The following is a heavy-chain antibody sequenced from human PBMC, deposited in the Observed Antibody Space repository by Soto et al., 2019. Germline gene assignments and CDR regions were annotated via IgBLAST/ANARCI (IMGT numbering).Heavy chain of an antibody. Sequence: ASVKVSCKVSGYTLTELSMHWVRQAPGKGLEWMGGFDPEDGETIYAQKFQGRVTMTEDTSTDTAYMELSSLRSEDTAVYYCATVSSWYGGGHYYGMDVWGQGTMVTVSS. J-gene: IGHJ6*02. CDR1: GYTLTELS. V-gene: IGHV1-24*01. CDR3: ATVSSWYGGGHYYGMDV. CDR2: FDPEDGET. D-gene: IGHD6-13*01.